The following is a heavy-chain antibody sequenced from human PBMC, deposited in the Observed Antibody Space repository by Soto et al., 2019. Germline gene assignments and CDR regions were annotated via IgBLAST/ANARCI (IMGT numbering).Heavy chain of an antibody. Sequence: PGESLKISCKGSGYSFTSYWIGWVRQMPGKGLEWMGIIYPGDSDTRYSPSFQGQVTISADKSISTAYLQWSSLKASDTAMYYCARAPLTCGSTSCYDYYYGMDVWGQGTTVTV. CDR2: IYPGDSDT. D-gene: IGHD2-2*01. V-gene: IGHV5-51*01. CDR1: GYSFTSYW. CDR3: ARAPLTCGSTSCYDYYYGMDV. J-gene: IGHJ6*02.